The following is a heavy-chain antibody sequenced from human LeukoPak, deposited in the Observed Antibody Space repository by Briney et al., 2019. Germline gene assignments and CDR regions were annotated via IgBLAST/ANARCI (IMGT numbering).Heavy chain of an antibody. D-gene: IGHD3-10*01. CDR3: AKDFSDFSGFDY. Sequence: PGRSLRLSCAASGFTFDDYAMHWVRQAPGKGLEWVAGLRWNSDNIVYVDSVKGRFSISRDYAKNSLYLQMNSLKPEDTGLYFCAKDFSDFSGFDYWGQGTLVTVSS. V-gene: IGHV3-9*01. J-gene: IGHJ4*02. CDR2: LRWNSDNI. CDR1: GFTFDDYA.